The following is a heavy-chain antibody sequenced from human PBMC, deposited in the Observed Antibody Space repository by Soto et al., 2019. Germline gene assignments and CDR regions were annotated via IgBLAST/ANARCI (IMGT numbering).Heavy chain of an antibody. J-gene: IGHJ4*02. CDR2: ISGSGGSI. V-gene: IGHV3-23*01. Sequence: EVQLLESGGGLVQPGGSLRLSCAASGFTFSSSAMSWVRQAPGKGLEWVSGISGSGGSIFYADSVRGRFTISRDNSRNTLYLQMNSLRAEDTAVYYCAKDYRSGWPHDAFDYWGQGTLVTVSS. CDR3: AKDYRSGWPHDAFDY. D-gene: IGHD6-19*01. CDR1: GFTFSSSA.